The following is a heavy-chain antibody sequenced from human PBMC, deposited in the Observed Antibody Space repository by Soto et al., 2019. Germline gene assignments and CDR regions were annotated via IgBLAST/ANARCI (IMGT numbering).Heavy chain of an antibody. CDR3: AREQQQLVLPSYGMDV. Sequence: QVQLVQSGAEVKKPGSSVKVSCKASGGTFSSYAISWVRQAPGQGLEWMGGIIPIFGTANYAQKFQGRVTITADESTSTAYMELSSLRSEDTAMYYCAREQQQLVLPSYGMDVWGQGTTVTVSS. CDR2: IIPIFGTA. D-gene: IGHD6-13*01. CDR1: GGTFSSYA. V-gene: IGHV1-69*01. J-gene: IGHJ6*02.